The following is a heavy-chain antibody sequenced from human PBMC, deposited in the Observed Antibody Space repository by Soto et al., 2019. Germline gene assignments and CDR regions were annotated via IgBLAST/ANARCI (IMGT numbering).Heavy chain of an antibody. J-gene: IGHJ4*02. CDR3: ATLKFGLKYYFDY. Sequence: EVQLLESGGGLVQPGGSLRLSCAASGLTYSNYAMSWVRQAPGKGLEWVTAISGSGGSTYYADSVKGRFTISRDNSKNTLYLQMNSLRVEDTAVYYWATLKFGLKYYFDYWGQGTLVTVSS. D-gene: IGHD3-10*01. CDR2: ISGSGGST. V-gene: IGHV3-23*01. CDR1: GLTYSNYA.